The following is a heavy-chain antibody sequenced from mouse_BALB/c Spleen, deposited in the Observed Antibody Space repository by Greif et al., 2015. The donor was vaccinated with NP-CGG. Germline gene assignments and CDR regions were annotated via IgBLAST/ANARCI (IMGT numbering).Heavy chain of an antibody. CDR2: IWSGGST. Sequence: VQLQQSGPGLVQPSQSLSITCTVSGFSLTSYGVHWVRQPPGKGLEWLGVIWSGGSTDYNAAFISRLSISKDNSKSQVFFKMNSLQANDTAIYYCARGATAMYYFDYWGQGTTLTVSS. CDR3: ARGATAMYYFDY. D-gene: IGHD1-2*01. CDR1: GFSLTSYG. J-gene: IGHJ2*01. V-gene: IGHV2-2*02.